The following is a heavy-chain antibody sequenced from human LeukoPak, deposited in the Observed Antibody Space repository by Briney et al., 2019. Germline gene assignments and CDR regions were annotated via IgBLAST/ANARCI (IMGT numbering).Heavy chain of an antibody. CDR2: INQNGNEK. V-gene: IGHV3-7*03. Sequence: GGSLRLSCAASGFTFSSYWMSWVRQAPGKGLEWVANINQNGNEKYYVDSVKGRFTISRDNAKDSLFLQMNSLRAEDTAIYYCARAQWLAIDYWGQGTLVTVSS. D-gene: IGHD3-22*01. CDR3: ARAQWLAIDY. J-gene: IGHJ4*02. CDR1: GFTFSSYW.